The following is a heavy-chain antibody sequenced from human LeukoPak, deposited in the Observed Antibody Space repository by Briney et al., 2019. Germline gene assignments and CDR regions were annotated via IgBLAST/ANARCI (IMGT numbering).Heavy chain of an antibody. J-gene: IGHJ6*03. CDR1: GGSISSSNW. CDR3: ARSWRRFNYYYMDV. V-gene: IGHV4-4*02. D-gene: IGHD3-3*01. CDR2: INHSGST. Sequence: SETLSLTCAVSGGSISSSNWWSWVRQPPGKGLEWIGEINHSGSTNYDPSLKSRVTISFDTSKNQFSMRLSSVTAADTAVYYCARSWRRFNYYYMDVWGKGTTVTVSS.